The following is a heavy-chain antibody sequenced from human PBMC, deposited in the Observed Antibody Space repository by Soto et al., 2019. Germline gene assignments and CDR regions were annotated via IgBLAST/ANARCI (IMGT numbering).Heavy chain of an antibody. J-gene: IGHJ4*02. CDR3: ASGDYVFLDY. CDR1: GGSLNSGDYY. CDR2: IYYSGST. Sequence: QVQLQESGPGLVKPSQTLSLTCTVSGGSLNSGDYYWSWIRQPPGKGLEWIGYIYYSGSTYYNPSLQSRVTISVDTSKNQFALKLSSVTAADTAVSCCASGDYVFLDYWGQGTLVTVSS. V-gene: IGHV4-30-4*01. D-gene: IGHD4-17*01.